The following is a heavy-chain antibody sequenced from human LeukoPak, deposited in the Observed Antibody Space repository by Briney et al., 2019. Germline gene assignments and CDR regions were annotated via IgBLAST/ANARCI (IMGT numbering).Heavy chain of an antibody. D-gene: IGHD3-22*01. CDR3: AREGDSSGYTVWFDP. Sequence: GGSLRLSCAASGFTFSSYWMSWVRQAPGKGLEWVANIKQDGSEKYYVDSVKGRFTISRDNTKNSLYLQMNSLRAEDTAVYYCAREGDSSGYTVWFDPWGQGTLVTVSS. CDR2: IKQDGSEK. CDR1: GFTFSSYW. J-gene: IGHJ5*02. V-gene: IGHV3-7*01.